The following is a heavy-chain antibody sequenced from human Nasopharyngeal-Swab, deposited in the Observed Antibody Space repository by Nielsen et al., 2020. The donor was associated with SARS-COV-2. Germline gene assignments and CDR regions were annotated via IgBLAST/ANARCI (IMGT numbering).Heavy chain of an antibody. CDR1: GFTFSSYG. Sequence: GGSLRLSCAASGFTFSSYGMNWVRQAPGKGLEWVSSISSSSSYIYYADSVKGRFTISRDNAKNSLYLQMNSLRAEDTAVYYCARDEQLAYGMDVWGQGTTVTVSS. CDR2: ISSSSSYI. CDR3: ARDEQLAYGMDV. D-gene: IGHD6-6*01. J-gene: IGHJ6*02. V-gene: IGHV3-21*01.